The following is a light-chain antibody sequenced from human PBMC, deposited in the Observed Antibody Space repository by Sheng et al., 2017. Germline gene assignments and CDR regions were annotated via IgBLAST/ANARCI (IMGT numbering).Light chain of an antibody. CDR2: EGD. J-gene: IGLJ3*02. V-gene: IGLV6-57*01. Sequence: NFVLTQPHSVSGSPGKTVTISCTRSSDTIGRNYVQWYQQRPGSSPTTVIYEGDKRPSGVPARFSGSIDYSSNSASLTISGLTTEDEADYFCQSYDGFSGVFGGGTKLTVL. CDR1: SDTIGRNY. CDR3: QSYDGFSGV.